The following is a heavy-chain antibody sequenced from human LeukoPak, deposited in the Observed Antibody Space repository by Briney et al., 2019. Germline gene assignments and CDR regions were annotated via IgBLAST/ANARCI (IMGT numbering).Heavy chain of an antibody. V-gene: IGHV3-30*02. CDR2: IRYDGSNK. J-gene: IGHJ6*03. Sequence: GGSLRLSCAASGFTFSNYGMHWVRQAPGKGLEWVAFIRYDGSNKYYADSVKGRFTISRDNSKNTLYLQMNSLRAEDTAVYYCAKHRPTDFWSEYYMDVWGKGTTVTVSS. CDR3: AKHRPTDFWSEYYMDV. D-gene: IGHD3-3*01. CDR1: GFTFSNYG.